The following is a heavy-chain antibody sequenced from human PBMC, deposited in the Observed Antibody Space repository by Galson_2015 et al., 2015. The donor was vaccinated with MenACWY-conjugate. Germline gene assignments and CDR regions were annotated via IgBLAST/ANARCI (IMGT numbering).Heavy chain of an antibody. CDR2: LYYGGNT. D-gene: IGHD3-3*01. V-gene: IGHV4-39*07. J-gene: IGHJ4*02. CDR3: ARDSPHYDFWRYFDY. Sequence: SETLSLTCTVSGGSISSSNYFWGWLRQPPGKGLEWIGSLYYGGNTYYNPSLKSRVTISVDTSRNQFSLKLSSVTTADTAVYYCARDSPHYDFWRYFDYWGQGTLVTVSS. CDR1: GGSISSSNYF.